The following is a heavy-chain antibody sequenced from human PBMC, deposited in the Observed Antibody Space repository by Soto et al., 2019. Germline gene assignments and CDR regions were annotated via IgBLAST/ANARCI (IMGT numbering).Heavy chain of an antibody. V-gene: IGHV3-30-3*01. Sequence: PGGSLRLSCAASGFTFSSYAMHWVRQAPGKGLEWVAVISYDGSNKYYADSVKGRFIISRDNSKNTLYLQMNSLRAEDTAVYYCARDRGYCSSTSCPIDAFDIWGQGTMVTVSS. D-gene: IGHD2-2*01. CDR2: ISYDGSNK. J-gene: IGHJ3*02. CDR1: GFTFSSYA. CDR3: ARDRGYCSSTSCPIDAFDI.